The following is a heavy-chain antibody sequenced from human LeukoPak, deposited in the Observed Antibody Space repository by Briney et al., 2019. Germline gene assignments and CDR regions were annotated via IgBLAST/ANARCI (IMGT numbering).Heavy chain of an antibody. CDR3: ARVLAIFGLDTTDFYMDV. V-gene: IGHV4-59*11. D-gene: IGHD3/OR15-3a*01. J-gene: IGHJ6*03. CDR2: TSGSI. Sequence: SETLSLTCAVSGASISSHYWSWIRQPPGKGLEWIGYTSGSISDNPSLKSRVAVSVDPSQHQVSLSLTSVTAADTAVYYCARVLAIFGLDTTDFYMDVWGKGTTVTVSS. CDR1: GASISSHY.